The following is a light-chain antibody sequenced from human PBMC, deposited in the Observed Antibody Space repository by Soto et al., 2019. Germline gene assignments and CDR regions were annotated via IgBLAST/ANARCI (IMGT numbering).Light chain of an antibody. CDR1: QTISSY. J-gene: IGKJ5*01. Sequence: DIQMTQSRASLSASVGDRVTITCRASQTISSYLNWYQQKPGKAPKLLIYAASSLQRGVTSRFSGSGSGTDFTLTISSLQPEEFATYSCQQSYSTSITFGQGTRLEIK. CDR2: AAS. V-gene: IGKV1-39*01. CDR3: QQSYSTSIT.